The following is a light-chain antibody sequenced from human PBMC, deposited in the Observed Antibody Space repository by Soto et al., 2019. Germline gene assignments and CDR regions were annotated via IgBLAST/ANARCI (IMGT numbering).Light chain of an antibody. Sequence: DIQMTQSPSTLSASVGDRVTITCRASQSISSWLAWYQQKPGKAPKLLIYAASSLQSGVPSRFSGSGSGTDFTLTISSLQPEDFATYYCQQSYSTPRRSFGQGTKVDIK. CDR3: QQSYSTPRRS. CDR1: QSISSW. J-gene: IGKJ1*01. CDR2: AAS. V-gene: IGKV1-39*01.